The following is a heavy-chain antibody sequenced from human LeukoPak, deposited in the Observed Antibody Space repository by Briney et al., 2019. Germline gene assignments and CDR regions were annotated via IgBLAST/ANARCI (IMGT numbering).Heavy chain of an antibody. CDR3: ARRGIVGAKRYNWFDP. D-gene: IGHD1-26*01. CDR2: MNPNSGNT. V-gene: IGHV1-8*01. J-gene: IGHJ5*02. Sequence: ASVKVSCKASGYTFTSYDINWVRQATGQGLEWMGWMNPNSGNTGYAQKFQGRVTMTRNTSISTAYMELSSLRSEDTAVYYCARRGIVGAKRYNWFDPWGQGTLVTVSS. CDR1: GYTFTSYD.